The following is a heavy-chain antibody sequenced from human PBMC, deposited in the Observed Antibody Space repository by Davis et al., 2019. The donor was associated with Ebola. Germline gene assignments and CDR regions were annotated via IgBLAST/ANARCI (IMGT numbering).Heavy chain of an antibody. CDR1: GESFSAYY. CDR2: LHQSGST. D-gene: IGHD5-18*01. V-gene: IGHV4-34*01. CDR3: ARGAPLQLWRYSYYYMDV. J-gene: IGHJ6*03. Sequence: SQTLSLTCAVYGESFSAYYWNWIRQSPGKGLEWIGELHQSGSTNYNPSLKSRVTMSMDSSKNQFSLKLNSLTAADTAVYYCARGAPLQLWRYSYYYMDVWGIGATVTVSS.